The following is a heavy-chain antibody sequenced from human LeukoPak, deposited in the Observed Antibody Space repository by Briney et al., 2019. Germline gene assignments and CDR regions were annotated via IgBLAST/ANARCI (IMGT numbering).Heavy chain of an antibody. CDR1: GGSISSSSYY. CDR2: IYYSGST. J-gene: IGHJ3*02. CDR3: ARLPHYYDSSGYYVDAFDI. V-gene: IGHV4-39*01. D-gene: IGHD3-22*01. Sequence: PSETLSLTCTVSGGSISSSSYYWGWLRQPPGKGLEWIGSIYYSGSTYYNPSLKSRVTISVDTSKNQFSLKLSSVTAADTAVYYCARLPHYYDSSGYYVDAFDIWGQGTMVTVSS.